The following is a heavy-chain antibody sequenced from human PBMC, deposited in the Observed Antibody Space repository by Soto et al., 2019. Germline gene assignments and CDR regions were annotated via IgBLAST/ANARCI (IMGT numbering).Heavy chain of an antibody. D-gene: IGHD3-3*01. V-gene: IGHV2-5*02. J-gene: IGHJ4*02. CDR3: ARAYYDFWSGYLGQFDY. Sequence: QITLKESGPTLVKPTQTLTLTCTFSGFSLSTSGVGVGWISQPPGKALEWLALIYWDDDKRYSPSLKSRLTITKDTSKNQVVLTMTNMDPVDTATYYCARAYYDFWSGYLGQFDYWGQGTLVTVSS. CDR2: IYWDDDK. CDR1: GFSLSTSGVG.